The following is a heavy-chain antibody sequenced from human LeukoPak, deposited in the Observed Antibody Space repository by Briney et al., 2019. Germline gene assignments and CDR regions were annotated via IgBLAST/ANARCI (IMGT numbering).Heavy chain of an antibody. CDR3: ASSAPKRWLQYSGALDI. CDR1: GFTFSDYY. J-gene: IGHJ3*02. Sequence: GGSLRLSCAASGFTFSDYYMSWIRQAPGKGLEWVSYISSSGSTIYYADSVKGRFTISRDNAKNSLYLQMNSLRAEDTAVYYCASSAPKRWLQYSGALDIWGQGTMVTVSS. D-gene: IGHD5-24*01. V-gene: IGHV3-11*01. CDR2: ISSSGSTI.